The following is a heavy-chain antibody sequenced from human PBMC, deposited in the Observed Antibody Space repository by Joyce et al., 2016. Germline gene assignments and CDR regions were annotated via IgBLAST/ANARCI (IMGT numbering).Heavy chain of an antibody. V-gene: IGHV3-23*04. J-gene: IGHJ3*01. CDR1: HCLSIKFV. Sequence: EMQLEESGGTLVHPGGSLRLSCKVYHCLSIKFVMAWVRQEPGKGVEWVSARGASGSDIYYADSVKGRFSISRDNSNNMMYLQMTSLQIEDTATYFCARAMTAVVAYTLRDGFDVWGQGTLVAVSS. D-gene: IGHD2-15*01. CDR3: ARAMTAVVAYTLRDGFDV. CDR2: RGASGSDI.